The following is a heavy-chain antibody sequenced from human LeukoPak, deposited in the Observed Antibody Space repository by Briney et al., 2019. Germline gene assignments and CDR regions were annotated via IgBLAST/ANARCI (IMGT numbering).Heavy chain of an antibody. Sequence: PGGSLRLSCAASGFTFDDYAMHWVRQAPGKGLEWVSLISWDGGSTYYADSVKGRFTISRDNSKNSLYLQMNSLRAEDTALYYCAKDNGYGDYGCLDYWGQGTLVTVSS. CDR1: GFTFDDYA. J-gene: IGHJ4*02. CDR2: ISWDGGST. D-gene: IGHD4-17*01. V-gene: IGHV3-43D*03. CDR3: AKDNGYGDYGCLDY.